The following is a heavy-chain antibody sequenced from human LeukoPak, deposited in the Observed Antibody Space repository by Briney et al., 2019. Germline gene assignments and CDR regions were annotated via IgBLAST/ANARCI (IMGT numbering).Heavy chain of an antibody. Sequence: GGSLRLSCAASGFTVSNNFMSWVRQAPGKGLEWVSVIYSGGSTYYADYVKGRSTISRDNSKNTLYLQMNNLRAEDTAVYYCAREVRARDLYYYYATDVWGQGTTVIVSS. J-gene: IGHJ6*02. CDR1: GFTVSNNF. V-gene: IGHV3-66*01. CDR3: AREVRARDLYYYYATDV. CDR2: IYSGGST. D-gene: IGHD2-2*01.